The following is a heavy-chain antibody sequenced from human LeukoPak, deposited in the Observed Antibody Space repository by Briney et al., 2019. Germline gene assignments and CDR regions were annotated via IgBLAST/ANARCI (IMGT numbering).Heavy chain of an antibody. J-gene: IGHJ4*02. V-gene: IGHV4-34*01. Sequence: SETLSLTCAVYGGSFSGYYWSWIRQPPGKGLEWIGEINHSGSTNYNPSLKSRVTISVDTSKNQFSLKLSSVTAADTAVYYCARGPNYDSTPFDHWGQGTLVTVSS. CDR1: GGSFSGYY. D-gene: IGHD3-22*01. CDR3: ARGPNYDSTPFDH. CDR2: INHSGST.